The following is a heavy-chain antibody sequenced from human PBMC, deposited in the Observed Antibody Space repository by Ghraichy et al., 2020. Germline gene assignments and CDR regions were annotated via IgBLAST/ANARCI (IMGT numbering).Heavy chain of an antibody. V-gene: IGHV3-30*18. J-gene: IGHJ6*03. Sequence: GGSLRLSCAASGLTFSDYGIHWVRQAPGKGLEWVAVISYDGGDKYYAESVKGRFTISRDNSKNTLYLQMNSLRVEDTAVYYCAKDIAGAGNYFYYMDVWGKGTTGTVSS. CDR3: AKDIAGAGNYFYYMDV. D-gene: IGHD6-13*01. CDR2: ISYDGGDK. CDR1: GLTFSDYG.